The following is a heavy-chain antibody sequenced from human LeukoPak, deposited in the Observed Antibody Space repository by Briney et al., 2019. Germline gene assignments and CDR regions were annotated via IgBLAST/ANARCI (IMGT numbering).Heavy chain of an antibody. CDR1: GGSISSSSYY. CDR2: IYYSGST. J-gene: IGHJ4*02. V-gene: IGHV4-39*07. D-gene: IGHD3-22*01. Sequence: SETLSLTCTVSGGSISSSSYYWGWIRQPPGKGLEWIGSIYYSGSTYYNPSLKSRVTISVDTSKNQFSLKLSSVTAADTAVYHCARDFYYYDSSGFYYFDYWGQGTLVTVSS. CDR3: ARDFYYYDSSGFYYFDY.